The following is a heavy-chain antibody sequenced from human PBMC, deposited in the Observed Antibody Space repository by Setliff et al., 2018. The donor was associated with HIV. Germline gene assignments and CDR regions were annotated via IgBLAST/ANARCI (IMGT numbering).Heavy chain of an antibody. D-gene: IGHD3-10*01. V-gene: IGHV3-74*03. Sequence: PGGSLRLSCAASGFTFSSYWMHWVRQVPGKGLVWVSRINSDGSSTTYADFVKGRFTISRDNAKNSLYLHMDSLGAEDTALYFCARDQSLVGSGLIDSWGQGALVTVSS. J-gene: IGHJ4*02. CDR2: INSDGSST. CDR3: ARDQSLVGSGLIDS. CDR1: GFTFSSYW.